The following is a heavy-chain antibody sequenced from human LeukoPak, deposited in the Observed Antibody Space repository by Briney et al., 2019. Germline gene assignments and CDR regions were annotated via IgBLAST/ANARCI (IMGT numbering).Heavy chain of an antibody. V-gene: IGHV1-69-2*01. Sequence: ASVKISCKASGFTFTDYYILWIQQAPGKGLVWMGRIDPAEGDTIYAESFQGRLTITADTSSDTAYMELSSLTSDDTAVYFCSTGGLPIADYWGQGTLVTVSS. J-gene: IGHJ4*02. CDR1: GFTFTDYY. CDR2: IDPAEGDT. CDR3: STGGLPIADY. D-gene: IGHD2-21*02.